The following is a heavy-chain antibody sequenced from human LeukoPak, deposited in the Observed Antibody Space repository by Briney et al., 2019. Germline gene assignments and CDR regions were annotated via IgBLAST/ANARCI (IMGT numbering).Heavy chain of an antibody. CDR1: GFTFSSYV. J-gene: IGHJ4*02. CDR3: ARGGYGRVDYHLAY. D-gene: IGHD4-11*01. Sequence: GGSLRLSCSGSGFTFSSYVMHWVRQAPGKGLEYVSAISSNGGSTYYADSVKGRFTISRDNSKNTLYLQMSSLRAEDTAVYYCARGGYGRVDYHLAYWGQGTLVTVSS. CDR2: ISSNGGST. V-gene: IGHV3-64D*06.